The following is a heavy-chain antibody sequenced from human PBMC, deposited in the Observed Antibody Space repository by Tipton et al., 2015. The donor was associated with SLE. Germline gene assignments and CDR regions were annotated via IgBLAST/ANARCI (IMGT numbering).Heavy chain of an antibody. J-gene: IGHJ3*02. CDR1: GYSISSDYY. V-gene: IGHV4-38-2*02. CDR3: ARDGDAIVGTTGAFDI. Sequence: LRLSCTVSGYSISSDYYWGWIRQPPGKGLTWIGNIYHSGNTYYSPSLRSRLTISIDASKNQFSMRLTSVTAADMAVYYCARDGDAIVGTTGAFDIWGQGTMVTVSS. CDR2: IYHSGNT. D-gene: IGHD1-26*01.